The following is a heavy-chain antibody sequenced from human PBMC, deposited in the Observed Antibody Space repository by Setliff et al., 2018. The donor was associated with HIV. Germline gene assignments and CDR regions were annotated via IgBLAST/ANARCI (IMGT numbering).Heavy chain of an antibody. D-gene: IGHD1-26*01. J-gene: IGHJ4*02. CDR2: ISTTSGYT. CDR1: GYTFTRYG. CDR3: ARSGSSNGDFDA. Sequence: GASVKVSCKTSGYTFTRYGISWVRQAPGQGLQWMGWISTTSGYTNYAQNFQGRVTMTAATSTSTVYMELRSLSSDDTAVYYCARSGSSNGDFDAWGQGTRVTVS. V-gene: IGHV1-18*01.